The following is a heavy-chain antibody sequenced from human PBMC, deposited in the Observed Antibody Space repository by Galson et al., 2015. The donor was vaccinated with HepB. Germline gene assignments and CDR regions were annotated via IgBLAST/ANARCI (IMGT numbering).Heavy chain of an antibody. CDR2: INFDGTTM. J-gene: IGHJ4*03. Sequence: SLRLSCAASGFTFSDYWMHWVRQAPGKGLVWVSFINFDGTTMSYADSVKGRFTISRDNADNTLYLQMNNLRAEDTAVYYCAREFAFRCISYSRCGHGALFTVSS. V-gene: IGHV3-74*01. D-gene: IGHD2-15*01. CDR3: AREFAFRCISYSR. CDR1: GFTFSDYW.